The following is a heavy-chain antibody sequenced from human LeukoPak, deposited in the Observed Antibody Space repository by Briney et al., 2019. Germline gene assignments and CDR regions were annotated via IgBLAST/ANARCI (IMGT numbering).Heavy chain of an antibody. CDR1: GDSIGSYY. Sequence: SETLSLTCTVSGDSIGSYYWSWIRQPPGEGLQWIGYVFYSGPTNYDASLKSRVAISVDRSKNQFSLKLTSVSAADTAVYYCAGRSARYFGSWGQGTPVTVSS. D-gene: IGHD1-26*01. CDR2: VFYSGPT. J-gene: IGHJ4*02. V-gene: IGHV4-59*01. CDR3: AGRSARYFGS.